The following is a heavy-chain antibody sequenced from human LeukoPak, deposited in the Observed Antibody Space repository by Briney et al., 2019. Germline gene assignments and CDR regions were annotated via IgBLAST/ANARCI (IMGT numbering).Heavy chain of an antibody. CDR2: ISANSATI. J-gene: IGHJ4*02. V-gene: IGHV3-23*01. Sequence: GGSLRLSCAASGFTFNTYTMNWVRQAPGKGLEWISYISANSATIYYADSVKGRFTISRDNSQSTLSLQMNSLRADDTAVYYCAGEWYRYFNYWGQGTLVTVSS. CDR3: AGEWYRYFNY. D-gene: IGHD1-26*01. CDR1: GFTFNTYT.